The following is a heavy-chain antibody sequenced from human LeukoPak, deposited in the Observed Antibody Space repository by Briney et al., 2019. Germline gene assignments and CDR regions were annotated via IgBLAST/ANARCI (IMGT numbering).Heavy chain of an antibody. D-gene: IGHD4-17*01. J-gene: IGHJ4*02. CDR2: ISSSGSTL. V-gene: IGHV3-48*03. Sequence: GGSLRLSCAASGFTFSSYEMNWVRQAPGKGLAWVSYISSSGSTLYYADSVKGRFTISRDNAKNSLYLQMNSLRAEDTAVYYCARDTGYFDYWCQGTLVTVSS. CDR1: GFTFSSYE. CDR3: ARDTGYFDY.